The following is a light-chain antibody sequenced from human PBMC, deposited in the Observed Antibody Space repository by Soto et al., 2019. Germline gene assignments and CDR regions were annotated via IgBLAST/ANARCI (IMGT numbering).Light chain of an antibody. V-gene: IGKV3-15*01. CDR3: QQYDNWPLT. CDR1: QSVSSN. CDR2: GAS. Sequence: EIVMTQSPATLPVSPGERATLSCRASQSVSSNLAWYQQKPGQAPRFLIYGASTRATGIPARFSGSGSGTEFTLTISSLQSEDFAVYYCQQYDNWPLTVGGGTKVDI. J-gene: IGKJ4*01.